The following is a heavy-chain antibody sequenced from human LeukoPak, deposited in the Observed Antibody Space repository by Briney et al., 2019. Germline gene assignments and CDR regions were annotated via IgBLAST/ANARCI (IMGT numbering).Heavy chain of an antibody. CDR2: IYYSGST. Sequence: SETLSLTCTVSGGSISSYYWSWIRQPPGKGLEWIGYIYYSGSTNFSPSLKSRVTISVDTSKNQFSLKLSSVTAADTAVYYCARVRHTVDLPLNFDYWGQGTLVTVSS. J-gene: IGHJ4*02. V-gene: IGHV4-59*01. CDR3: ARVRHTVDLPLNFDY. CDR1: GGSISSYY. D-gene: IGHD4-23*01.